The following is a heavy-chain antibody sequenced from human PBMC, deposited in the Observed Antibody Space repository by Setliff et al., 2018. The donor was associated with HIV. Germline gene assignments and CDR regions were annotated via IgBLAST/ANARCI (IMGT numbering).Heavy chain of an antibody. Sequence: GGSLRLSCAASGFTFDNYAMTWVRQAPGKGLEWVALISTTGRFTDYVESVKGRFTVSRDNSKNTLFLQMNSLRGEDTALYYCAKTDSSSSSWATAAALDVWGQGTVVTVS. CDR3: AKTDSSSSSWATAAALDV. CDR1: GFTFDNYA. V-gene: IGHV3-23*01. J-gene: IGHJ3*01. D-gene: IGHD2-2*01. CDR2: ISTTGRFT.